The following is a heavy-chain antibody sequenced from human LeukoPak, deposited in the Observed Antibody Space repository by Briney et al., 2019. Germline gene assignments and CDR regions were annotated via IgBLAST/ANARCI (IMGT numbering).Heavy chain of an antibody. D-gene: IGHD1-26*01. CDR1: GFTFSNYA. Sequence: VDSLRLSCEASGFTFSNYAMPWVRQAPGQGLEWVSWISTSGDSTTSAPPLKGRFTISRDNSKNTLGLQLNSLRAEDTAVYYCARGRGSPYYFDCWGQGTLVTVSS. J-gene: IGHJ4*02. V-gene: IGHV3-23*01. CDR3: ARGRGSPYYFDC. CDR2: ISTSGDST.